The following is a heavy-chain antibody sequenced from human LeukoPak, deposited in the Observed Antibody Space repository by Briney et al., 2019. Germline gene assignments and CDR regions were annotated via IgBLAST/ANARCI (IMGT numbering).Heavy chain of an antibody. CDR3: ARDQGDYYDSSGPPGRFDP. CDR2: IYYSGST. D-gene: IGHD3-22*01. Sequence: PSETLSLTCTVSGGSISSYYWSWIRQPPGKGLEWIGYIYYSGSTNYNPSLKSRVTISVDTSKSQFSLKLSSVTAADTAVYYCARDQGDYYDSSGPPGRFDPWGQGTLVTVSS. V-gene: IGHV4-59*01. J-gene: IGHJ5*02. CDR1: GGSISSYY.